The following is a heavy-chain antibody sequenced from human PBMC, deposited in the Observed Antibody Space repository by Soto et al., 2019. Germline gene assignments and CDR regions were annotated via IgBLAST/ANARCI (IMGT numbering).Heavy chain of an antibody. V-gene: IGHV3-23*01. CDR3: AKDPWWLRSNDAFDI. Sequence: GGSLRLSCASSGFTFSSYAMSLVRQAPGKGLEWVSAISGSGGSTYYADSVKGRFTISRDNSKNTLYLQMNSLRAEDTAVYYCAKDPWWLRSNDAFDIWGQGTMVTVSS. CDR1: GFTFSSYA. D-gene: IGHD5-12*01. J-gene: IGHJ3*02. CDR2: ISGSGGST.